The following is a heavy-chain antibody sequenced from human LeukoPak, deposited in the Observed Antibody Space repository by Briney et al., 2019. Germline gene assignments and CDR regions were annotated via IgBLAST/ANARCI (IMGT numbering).Heavy chain of an antibody. CDR3: ARHIGESMVRGDGGYYFDY. CDR2: IYPGDSDT. D-gene: IGHD3-10*01. CDR1: GYSFTNYW. Sequence: GESLKISCKGSGYSFTNYWIGWVRQMPGKGLQWMGIIYPGDSDTRYSPSFQGQVTISADKSISTAYLQWSSLKASDTAMYYCARHIGESMVRGDGGYYFDYWGQGTLVTVSS. J-gene: IGHJ4*02. V-gene: IGHV5-51*01.